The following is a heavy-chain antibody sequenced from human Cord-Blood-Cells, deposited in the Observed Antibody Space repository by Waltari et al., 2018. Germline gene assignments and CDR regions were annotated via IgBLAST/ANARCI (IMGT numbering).Heavy chain of an antibody. CDR3: ARDRWSLTSEVGPLVDY. CDR2: IIPILGIA. CDR1: GGTFSSYA. Sequence: QVQLVQSGAEVKKPGSSVKVPCKAFGGTFSSYAISWVGPAPGQGLEWMGRIIPILGIANYAQKFQGRVTITADKSTSTAYMELSSLRSEDTAVYYCARDRWSLTSEVGPLVDYWGQGTLVTVSS. D-gene: IGHD2-8*02. V-gene: IGHV1-69*09. J-gene: IGHJ4*02.